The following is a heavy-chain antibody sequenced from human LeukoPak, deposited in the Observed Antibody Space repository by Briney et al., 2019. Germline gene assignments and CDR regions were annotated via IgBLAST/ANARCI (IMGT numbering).Heavy chain of an antibody. CDR1: VFTFSSYE. J-gene: IGHJ4*02. D-gene: IGHD6-19*01. Sequence: GGSLRLSCAAAVFTFSSYEMNWVRQAPGKGLGWVSYISAGNTIYYADSVKGRFTVSRNNAKNSVFLQMNSLRAEDTAIYYCARNGYGSGWHYFDYWGQGTLVTVSS. CDR3: ARNGYGSGWHYFDY. V-gene: IGHV3-48*03. CDR2: ISAGNTI.